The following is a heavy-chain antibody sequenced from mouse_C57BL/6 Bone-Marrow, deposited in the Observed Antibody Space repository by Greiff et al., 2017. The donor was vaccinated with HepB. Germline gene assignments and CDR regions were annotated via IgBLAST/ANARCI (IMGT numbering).Heavy chain of an antibody. V-gene: IGHV5-12*01. D-gene: IGHD2-4*01. CDR1: GFTFSDYY. CDR3: ARQYDYDYAMDY. Sequence: EVQLVESGGGLVQPGGSLKLSCAASGFTFSDYYMYWVRQTPEKRLEWVAYISNGGGSTYYPATVKGRFTISRDNAKNTLYLQMSRLKSEDTAMYYCARQYDYDYAMDYWGQGTSVTVSA. CDR2: ISNGGGST. J-gene: IGHJ4*01.